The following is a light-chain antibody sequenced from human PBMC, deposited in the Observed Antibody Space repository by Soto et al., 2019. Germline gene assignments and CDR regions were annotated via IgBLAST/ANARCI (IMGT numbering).Light chain of an antibody. Sequence: LTYTPGTLSLSQGERATLSCWASQSVSSSFLAWCQQKPGQAPRLLIYGASTRAPGIPDRFSGSGSGTDFTLTISVLEPEDCAVYYCPQYDNLPFPFGQGTRLEI. CDR2: GAS. V-gene: IGKV3-20*01. CDR3: PQYDNLPFP. J-gene: IGKJ5*01. CDR1: QSVSSSF.